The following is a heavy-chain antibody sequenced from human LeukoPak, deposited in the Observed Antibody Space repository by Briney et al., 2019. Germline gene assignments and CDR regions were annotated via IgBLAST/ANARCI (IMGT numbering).Heavy chain of an antibody. CDR2: INHSGST. V-gene: IGHV4-34*01. D-gene: IGHD6-6*01. CDR1: GGSFSGYY. Sequence: SETLSLTCAVYGGSFSGYYWSWIRQPPGKGLEWIGEINHSGSTNYNPSLKSRVTISVDTSKNQFSLKLSSVTAADTAVYYCARYSSSGEIDYWGQGTLVTVSS. CDR3: ARYSSSGEIDY. J-gene: IGHJ4*02.